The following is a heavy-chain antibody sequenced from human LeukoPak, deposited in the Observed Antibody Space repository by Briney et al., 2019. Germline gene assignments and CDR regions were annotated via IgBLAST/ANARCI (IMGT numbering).Heavy chain of an antibody. CDR1: GFTFSSYW. V-gene: IGHV3-30-3*01. D-gene: IGHD3-3*01. CDR2: ISYDGSNK. Sequence: HPGGSLRLSCAASGFTFSSYWMSWVRQAPGKGLEWVAVISYDGSNKYYADSVKGRFTISRDNSKNTLYLQMNSLRAEDTAVYYCARVGYDFWSGYYWSYYYGMDVWGQGTTVTVSS. J-gene: IGHJ6*02. CDR3: ARVGYDFWSGYYWSYYYGMDV.